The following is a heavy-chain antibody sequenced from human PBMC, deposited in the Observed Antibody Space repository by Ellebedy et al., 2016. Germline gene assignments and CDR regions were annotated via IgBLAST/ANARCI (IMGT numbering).Heavy chain of an antibody. Sequence: SQTLSLTCAISGDSVSINSGGWNWIRQSPERGLEWLGRTYYGSKWSYDYAVSVKSRVAINPDTAKNQFSLQLNSVTPEDTAVYYCARGWLRGSFDIWGQGTKVIVSS. CDR1: GDSVSINSGG. D-gene: IGHD6-19*01. J-gene: IGHJ3*02. CDR3: ARGWLRGSFDI. V-gene: IGHV6-1*01. CDR2: TYYGSKWSY.